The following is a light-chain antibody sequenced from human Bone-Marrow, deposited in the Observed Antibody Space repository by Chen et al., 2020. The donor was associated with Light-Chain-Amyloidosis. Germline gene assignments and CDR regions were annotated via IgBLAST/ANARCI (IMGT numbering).Light chain of an antibody. Sequence: EIVLTQSPGTLSLSPGEGANLSCRASQTFSSNYLTRYQQKFGQAPRLLIYGSSSRATGIPDRFTGSGSGTDFTLTINRLEPDDFAMYYCQQYGTSPLTFGGGTKVEIK. V-gene: IGKV3-20*01. CDR2: GSS. CDR1: QTFSSNY. CDR3: QQYGTSPLT. J-gene: IGKJ4*01.